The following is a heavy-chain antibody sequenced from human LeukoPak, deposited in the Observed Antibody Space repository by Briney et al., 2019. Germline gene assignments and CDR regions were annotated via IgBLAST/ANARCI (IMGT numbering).Heavy chain of an antibody. CDR1: GFTFSSYS. V-gene: IGHV3-48*04. CDR3: AKDTGFTTMVRSTFDY. D-gene: IGHD3-10*01. Sequence: PGGSLRLSCAASGFTFSSYSMNWVRQAPGKGLEWVSYISSSSSTIYYADSVKGRFTISRDNAKNSLYLQMNSLRPDDTALYYCAKDTGFTTMVRSTFDYWGQGTLVTVSS. CDR2: ISSSSSTI. J-gene: IGHJ4*02.